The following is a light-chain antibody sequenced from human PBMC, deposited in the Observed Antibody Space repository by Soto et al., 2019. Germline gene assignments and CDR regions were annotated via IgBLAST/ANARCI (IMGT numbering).Light chain of an antibody. V-gene: IGKV3-20*01. J-gene: IGKJ4*01. CDR2: GAS. CDR3: QQYGSSPLT. Sequence: EIVLTQSPGTLSLSPGERATLSCRASQSVSSSYLAWYQQKPGQAPRLLIYGASSRATGLPDRFSGSGSGTHVTLTISRLEPEDVSVYDCQQYGSSPLTFGGGTKVEIK. CDR1: QSVSSSY.